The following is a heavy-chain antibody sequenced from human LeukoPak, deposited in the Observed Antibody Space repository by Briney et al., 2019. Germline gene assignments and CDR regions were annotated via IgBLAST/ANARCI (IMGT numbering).Heavy chain of an antibody. Sequence: PSETLSLTCTVSGGSISSYYWSWIRQPPGKGLEWIGYIYYSGSTNYNPSLKSRVTISVDTSKNQFSLKLSSVTAADTAVYYCARQRAAAVDYWGRGTLVTVSS. CDR2: IYYSGST. V-gene: IGHV4-59*08. D-gene: IGHD6-13*01. CDR3: ARQRAAAVDY. CDR1: GGSISSYY. J-gene: IGHJ4*02.